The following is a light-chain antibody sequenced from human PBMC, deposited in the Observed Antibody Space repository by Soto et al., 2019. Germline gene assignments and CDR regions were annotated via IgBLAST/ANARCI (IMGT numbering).Light chain of an antibody. V-gene: IGKV3-11*01. CDR1: QSVSSY. J-gene: IGKJ1*01. CDR2: DAC. CDR3: QQRSNWPPWT. Sequence: EIVLTQSPATLSLSPGERATLSCRASQSVSSYFACYQEKPGQTPRLLIYDACNRATGIPARFSGSGSGTAFTLTISSREPEDFAVYYCQQRSNWPPWTFGQGTKVEIK.